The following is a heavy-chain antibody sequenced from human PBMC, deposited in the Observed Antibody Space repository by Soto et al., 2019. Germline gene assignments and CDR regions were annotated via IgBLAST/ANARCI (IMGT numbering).Heavy chain of an antibody. V-gene: IGHV3-21*01. D-gene: IGHD1-20*01. CDR3: ARVAITGTPPFFDY. J-gene: IGHJ4*02. CDR1: GFTFSSYS. CDR2: ISSSSSYI. Sequence: GGSLRLSCAASGFTFSSYSMNWVRQAPGKGLEWVSSISSSSSYIYYADSVKGRFTISRDNAKNSLYLQTNSLRAEDTAVYYCARVAITGTPPFFDYWGQGTLVTVSS.